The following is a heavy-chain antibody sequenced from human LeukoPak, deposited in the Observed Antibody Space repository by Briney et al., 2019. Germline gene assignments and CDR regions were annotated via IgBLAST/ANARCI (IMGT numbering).Heavy chain of an antibody. D-gene: IGHD3-10*01. Sequence: SETLSLTCTVSGGSISSYYWSWIRQPAGKGLEWIGRIYTSGSTNYNRSLKSRVTMSVDTSKNQSSLKLSSVTAADTAVYYCARSLLLWFGELSDAFDIWGQGTMVTVSS. J-gene: IGHJ3*02. CDR1: GGSISSYY. CDR2: IYTSGST. V-gene: IGHV4-4*07. CDR3: ARSLLLWFGELSDAFDI.